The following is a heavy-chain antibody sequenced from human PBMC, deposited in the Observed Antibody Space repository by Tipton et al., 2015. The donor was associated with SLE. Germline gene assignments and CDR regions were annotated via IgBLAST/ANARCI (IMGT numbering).Heavy chain of an antibody. V-gene: IGHV3-21*03. J-gene: IGHJ6*02. CDR3: ARDRSTYYDFWSGYYVSYYYGMDV. D-gene: IGHD3-3*01. CDR1: GFTFSSYS. Sequence: SLRLSCAASGFTFSSYSMNWVRQVPGKGLEWVSSISSSSSYIYYADSVKGGFTISRDNAKNSLDLQMNSLRAEDTALDYCARDRSTYYDFWSGYYVSYYYGMDVWGQGTTVTVSS. CDR2: ISSSSSYI.